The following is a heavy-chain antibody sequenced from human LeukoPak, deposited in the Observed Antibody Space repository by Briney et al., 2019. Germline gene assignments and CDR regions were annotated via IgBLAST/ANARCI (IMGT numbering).Heavy chain of an antibody. CDR2: INGDGSRT. CDR3: ARDPDLSGYSFFER. J-gene: IGHJ4*02. V-gene: IGHV3-74*01. Sequence: PGGSLRLSCAASGFTSRSYWMHWLRQAPGKGLEWVSRINGDGSRTAYGDSVKGRFTISRDNAKNTLSLQMNSLRAEDTAVYYCARDPDLSGYSFFERWGQGTLVTVSS. CDR1: GFTSRSYW. D-gene: IGHD3-22*01.